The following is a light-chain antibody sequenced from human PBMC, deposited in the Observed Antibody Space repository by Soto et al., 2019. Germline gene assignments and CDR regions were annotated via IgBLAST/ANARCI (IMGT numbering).Light chain of an antibody. CDR1: QSISSW. V-gene: IGKV1-5*01. Sequence: DIQMTQSPSTLSASVGDRVTITCRASQSISSWLAWYQQKPGKAPKLLIYAASNLESGVPSRFSGSGSGTEFTLTISSLRPDDFATYYCQQYNSHSTFGQGTKLDLK. CDR3: QQYNSHST. CDR2: AAS. J-gene: IGKJ2*01.